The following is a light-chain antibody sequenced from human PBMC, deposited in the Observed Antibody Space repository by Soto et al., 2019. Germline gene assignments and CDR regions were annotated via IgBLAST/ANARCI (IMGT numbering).Light chain of an antibody. CDR3: QQYNNWPLT. V-gene: IGKV3-15*01. CDR1: QSVSSN. J-gene: IGKJ5*01. Sequence: EIVMTQSPATLSVSPGERATLSCRASQSVSSNLAWYQQKPGKAPRLLIYGASTRDTGIPARFSGSGSGTEFTLTISSLQSEDFAVYYCQQYNNWPLTFGQGTRLEIK. CDR2: GAS.